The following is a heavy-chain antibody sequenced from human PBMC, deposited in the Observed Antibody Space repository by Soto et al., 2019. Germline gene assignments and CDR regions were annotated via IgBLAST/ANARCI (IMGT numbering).Heavy chain of an antibody. J-gene: IGHJ4*02. V-gene: IGHV1-18*01. Sequence: EASVKVSCKASGYTFTSYGISWVRQAPGQGLEWMGWISAYNGNTNYAQKLQGRVTMTTDTSKSTANKELRSLRTDDTAVYYCARPAGNYLFDYWGQGTLVTVSS. CDR2: ISAYNGNT. D-gene: IGHD4-4*01. CDR1: GYTFTSYG. CDR3: ARPAGNYLFDY.